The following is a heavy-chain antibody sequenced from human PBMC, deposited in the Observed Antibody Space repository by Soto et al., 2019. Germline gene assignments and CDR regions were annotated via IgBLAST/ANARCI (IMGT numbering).Heavy chain of an antibody. D-gene: IGHD2-15*01. V-gene: IGHV1-8*01. Sequence: QVQLVQSGAEVKKPGASVKVSCEASGYTFTSYDINWVRQATGQGLEWMGWMNPNSGNTGYAQRFQGRVPMTRNTSISTAYLELSSLRSEDTAVYYCARVLREEGYCSGGSCYFNFWGQGTLVTVSS. CDR3: ARVLREEGYCSGGSCYFNF. J-gene: IGHJ4*02. CDR2: MNPNSGNT. CDR1: GYTFTSYD.